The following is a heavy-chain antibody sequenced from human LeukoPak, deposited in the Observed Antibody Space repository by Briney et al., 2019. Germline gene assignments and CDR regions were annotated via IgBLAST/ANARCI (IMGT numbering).Heavy chain of an antibody. CDR2: MNPNSGNT. Sequence: ASVKVSCKASGYTFTSYDINWLRQATGQGLEWMGWMNPNSGNTGYAQKFQGRVIMTRNTSMSTAYMELSSLRSEDTAVYYCAIRTPVDIVATLGERVKKGLDYWGQGTLVTVSS. V-gene: IGHV1-8*01. D-gene: IGHD5-12*01. CDR1: GYTFTSYD. CDR3: AIRTPVDIVATLGERVKKGLDY. J-gene: IGHJ4*02.